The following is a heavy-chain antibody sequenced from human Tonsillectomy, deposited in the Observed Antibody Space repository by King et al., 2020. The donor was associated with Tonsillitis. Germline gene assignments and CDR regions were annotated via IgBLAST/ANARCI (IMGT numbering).Heavy chain of an antibody. CDR2: IYYSGYT. D-gene: IGHD6-19*01. CDR1: VGSITSYY. J-gene: IGHJ4*02. Sequence: VQLQESGPGLVKPSETLSLTCTVSVGSITSYYLIWIRQPPGKGLDGIGDIYYSGYTNYNPSLKGRVTISVDSSKNQFSLNLSAVTAADTAIYYCARGLHSGWYGEFGYWGQGTLVTVSS. V-gene: IGHV4-59*01. CDR3: ARGLHSGWYGEFGY.